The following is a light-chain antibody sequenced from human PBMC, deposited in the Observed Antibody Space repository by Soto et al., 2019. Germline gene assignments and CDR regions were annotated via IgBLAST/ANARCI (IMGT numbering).Light chain of an antibody. CDR2: ATS. J-gene: IGKJ4*02. CDR3: QQYGDWPLT. Sequence: EIVVTQSPATLSVSPGERATLSCRASQSVGNNFAWYQQKPGQAPRLLIFATSTRATGVPARFSGSGSGTEFTLTNSSLQSEECAVYYCQQYGDWPLTVGGGAKVEIE. V-gene: IGKV3-15*01. CDR1: QSVGNN.